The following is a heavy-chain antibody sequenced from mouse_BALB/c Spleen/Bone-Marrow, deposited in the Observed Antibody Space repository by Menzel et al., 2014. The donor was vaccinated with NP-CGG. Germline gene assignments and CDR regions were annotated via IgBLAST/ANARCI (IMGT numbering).Heavy chain of an antibody. V-gene: IGHV1S45*01. CDR1: GYTFTNHH. Sequence: DVHLVESGAELVRPGASVKISCKAFGYTFTNHHIDWVKQRPGQGLDWIGYINPYNDYTSYNQKFKGKATLTVDKSSSTAYMELSSLTSEDSAVYYCATEVSGIYYAMDYWGQGTSVTVSS. CDR3: ATEVSGIYYAMDY. J-gene: IGHJ4*01. D-gene: IGHD2-10*02. CDR2: INPYNDYT.